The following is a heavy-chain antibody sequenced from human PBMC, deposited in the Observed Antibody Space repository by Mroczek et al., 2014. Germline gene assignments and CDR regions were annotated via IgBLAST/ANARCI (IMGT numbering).Heavy chain of an antibody. CDR2: INPSGGST. CDR1: GYTFTSYY. D-gene: IGHD2-15*01. J-gene: IGHJ4*02. CDR3: ARGYCSGGSCSEFDY. V-gene: IGHV1-46*03. Sequence: QVQLAGVGAEVKKPGASVKVSCKASGYTFTSYYMHWVRQAPGQGLEWMGIINPSGGSTSYAQKFQGRVTMTRDTSTSTVYMELSSLRSEDTAVYYCARGYCSGGSCSEFDYWGQGTLVTVSS.